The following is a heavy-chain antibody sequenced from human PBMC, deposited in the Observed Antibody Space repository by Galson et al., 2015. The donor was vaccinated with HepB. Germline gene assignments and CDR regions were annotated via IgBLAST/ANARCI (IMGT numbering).Heavy chain of an antibody. CDR1: GYSFTSYW. J-gene: IGHJ5*02. CDR3: ASRQVTMVRGVLQNWFDP. D-gene: IGHD3-10*01. CDR2: IYPGDSDT. V-gene: IGHV5-51*01. Sequence: QSGAEVKKPGESLKISCKGSGYSFTSYWIGWVRQMPGKGLEWMGIIYPGDSDTRYSPSFQGQVTISVDKAISTAYLQWSSLKASDTAMYYCASRQVTMVRGVLQNWFDPWGQGTLVTVSS.